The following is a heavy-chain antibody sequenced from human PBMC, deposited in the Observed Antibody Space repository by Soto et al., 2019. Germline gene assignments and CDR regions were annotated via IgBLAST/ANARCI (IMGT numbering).Heavy chain of an antibody. Sequence: EVQLVESGGSLVQPGGSLRLSCAASGFTFSTHTMNWVRQAPGKGLEWLSYISSGSRTIYYADSVMGRFTISRDNAQNSLYLQMHSLRDEDTAVYYCATGSGNGSGYWGQGTLVTVFS. CDR1: GFTFSTHT. CDR3: ATGSGNGSGY. J-gene: IGHJ4*02. D-gene: IGHD3-10*01. V-gene: IGHV3-48*02. CDR2: ISSGSRTI.